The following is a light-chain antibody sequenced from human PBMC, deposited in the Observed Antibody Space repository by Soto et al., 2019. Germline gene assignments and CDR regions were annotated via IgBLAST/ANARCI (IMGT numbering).Light chain of an antibody. Sequence: QSALTQPRSVSGSPGQSVTISCTGTSSDVGGYNYVTWYQQYPGKAPKVMIYDVKTRPSGVPDRFSGSKSGNTASLTISGLQAEDEADYYCCSYAGDYTVVFGTGTKVTVL. CDR1: SSDVGGYNY. J-gene: IGLJ1*01. V-gene: IGLV2-11*01. CDR3: CSYAGDYTVV. CDR2: DVK.